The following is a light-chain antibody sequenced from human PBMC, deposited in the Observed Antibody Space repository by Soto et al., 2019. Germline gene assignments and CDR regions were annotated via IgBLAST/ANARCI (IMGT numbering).Light chain of an antibody. J-gene: IGKJ4*01. CDR2: GAS. Sequence: DIVLTQSPGTLSLSPGESVTLSCRASHSVSSSHLAWYQQTPGQAPRLFIYGASRRASGIPDRFSGSGSGTDFTLSISRLQPEDVAVYSWQRYGPSLTFGGGTKVEIK. CDR3: QRYGPSLT. CDR1: HSVSSSH. V-gene: IGKV3-20*01.